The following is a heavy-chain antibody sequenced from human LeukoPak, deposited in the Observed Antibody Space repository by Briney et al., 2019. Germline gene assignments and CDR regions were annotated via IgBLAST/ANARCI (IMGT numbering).Heavy chain of an antibody. D-gene: IGHD6-19*01. Sequence: ASVKVSFKASGYTFTIYYIHWVRQAPGQGLEWMGIISPSGGTTSYAQKFQGRVTMTRDTSTSTVYMDLTSLRSEDTAVYYCARGVQYRSGWYASDYWGQGTLVTVSS. J-gene: IGHJ4*02. V-gene: IGHV1-46*01. CDR2: ISPSGGTT. CDR1: GYTFTIYY. CDR3: ARGVQYRSGWYASDY.